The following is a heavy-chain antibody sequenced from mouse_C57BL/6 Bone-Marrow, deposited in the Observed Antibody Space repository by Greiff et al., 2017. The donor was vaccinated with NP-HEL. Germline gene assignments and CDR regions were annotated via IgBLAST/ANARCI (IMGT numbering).Heavy chain of an antibody. J-gene: IGHJ3*01. V-gene: IGHV1-85*01. CDR2: IYPRDGST. CDR3: ARGYYGSSLAWFAY. D-gene: IGHD1-1*01. CDR1: GYTFTSYD. Sequence: QVQLKQSGPELVKPGASVKLSCKASGYTFTSYDLNWVKQRPGQGLEWIGWIYPRDGSTKYNEKFKGKATLTVDTSSSTAYMELHSLTSEDSAVYFCARGYYGSSLAWFAYWGQGTLVTVAA.